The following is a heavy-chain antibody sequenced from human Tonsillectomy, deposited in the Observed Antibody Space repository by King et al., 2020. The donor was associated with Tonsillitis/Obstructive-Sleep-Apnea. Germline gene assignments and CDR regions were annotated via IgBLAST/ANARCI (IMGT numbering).Heavy chain of an antibody. V-gene: IGHV3-30*18. J-gene: IGHJ4*02. Sequence: VQLVESGGGVVQPGRSLRLSCAASGFTFSSYGIHWVRQAPGKGLEWVAVISYDGRNKYYADSVKGRFTISRDNSKNTLYLQMNSLRAEDTAVYYCAKDQNCSGGSCLNYWGQGTLVTVSS. CDR2: ISYDGRNK. CDR1: GFTFSSYG. D-gene: IGHD2-15*01. CDR3: AKDQNCSGGSCLNY.